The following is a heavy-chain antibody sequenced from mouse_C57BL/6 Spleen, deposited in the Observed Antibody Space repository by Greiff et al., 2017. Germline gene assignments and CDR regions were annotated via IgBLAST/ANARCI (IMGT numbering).Heavy chain of an antibody. CDR3: ARAAMITTGGNIDY. J-gene: IGHJ2*02. D-gene: IGHD2-4*01. Sequence: EVKLMESGGGLVKPGGSLKLSCAASGFTFSSYAMSWVRQTPEKRLEWVATISDGGSYTYYPDNVKGRFTISRDNAKNNLYLQMSHLKSEETAMYYCARAAMITTGGNIDYWGQGTSLTVSS. V-gene: IGHV5-4*03. CDR1: GFTFSSYA. CDR2: ISDGGSYT.